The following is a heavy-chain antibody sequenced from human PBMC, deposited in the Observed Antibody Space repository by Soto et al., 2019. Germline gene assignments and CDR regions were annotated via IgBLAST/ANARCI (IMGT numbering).Heavy chain of an antibody. V-gene: IGHV1-18*01. CDR1: GYTFTNFG. D-gene: IGHD5-18*01. J-gene: IGHJ6*02. CDR3: ARDRRGYSYGHYYYYGMDV. CDR2: ISAYNGNT. Sequence: ASVKVSCKASGYTFTNFGISWVRQAPGQGLEWMGWISAYNGNTNYAQNFQGRVTMTTDTSTSTAYMELRSLRSDDTAVYYCARDRRGYSYGHYYYYGMDVWGQGTTVTVSS.